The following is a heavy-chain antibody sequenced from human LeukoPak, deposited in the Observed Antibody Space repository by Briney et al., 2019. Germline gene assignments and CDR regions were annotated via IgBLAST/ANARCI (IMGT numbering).Heavy chain of an antibody. CDR1: GYTFTGYY. CDR2: INPNSGGT. D-gene: IGHD3-10*01. CDR3: ARDIATMVRGVILY. Sequence: GASVTVSCKASGYTFTGYYMHWVRQAPGQGLEWMGWINPNSGGTNYAQKFQGRVTMTRDTSNSTAYMEVSRLRSDDPAVYYCARDIATMVRGVILYWGQGTLVTVSS. V-gene: IGHV1-2*02. J-gene: IGHJ4*02.